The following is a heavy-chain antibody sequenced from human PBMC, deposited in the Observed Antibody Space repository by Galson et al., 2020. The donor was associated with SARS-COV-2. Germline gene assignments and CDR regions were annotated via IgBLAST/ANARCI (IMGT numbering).Heavy chain of an antibody. CDR2: INWNGGST. V-gene: IGHV3-20*01. CDR3: ARIMLPGSRGAFDI. CDR1: GFTFDDYG. D-gene: IGHD3-10*01. J-gene: IGHJ3*02. Sequence: GGSLRLSCAASGFTFDDYGMSWVRQAPGKGLEWVSGINWNGGSTGYADSVKGRFTISRDNAKNSLYLQMNSLRAEDTALYHCARIMLPGSRGAFDIWGQGTMVTVSS.